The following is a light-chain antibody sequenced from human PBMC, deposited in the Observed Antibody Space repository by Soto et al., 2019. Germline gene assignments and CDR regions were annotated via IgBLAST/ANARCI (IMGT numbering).Light chain of an antibody. CDR1: ISDVGGYNH. CDR3: NSHTSSNTRV. V-gene: IGLV2-14*01. CDR2: EVS. Sequence: QSVLTQPSSLSGSPGQSITISCTGTISDVGGYNHVSWYQHHPGKAPKLMIYEVSNLPSGVSNRFSGSKSGNTASLTISGLQADDEADYYCNSHTSSNTRVFGTGTKVTVL. J-gene: IGLJ1*01.